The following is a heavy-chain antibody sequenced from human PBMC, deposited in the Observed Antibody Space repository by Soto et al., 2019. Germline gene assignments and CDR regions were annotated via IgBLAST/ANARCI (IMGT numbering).Heavy chain of an antibody. CDR2: IKSKTDGGTT. Sequence: PGGSLRLSCAASGFTFSNAWMSWVRQAPGKGREWVGRIKSKTDGGTTDYAAPVKGRFTISRDDSKNTLYLQMNSLKTEDTAVYYCTTDRLIRIVGATGLDYWRQGTLVTVSS. J-gene: IGHJ4*02. CDR1: GFTFSNAW. D-gene: IGHD1-26*01. CDR3: TTDRLIRIVGATGLDY. V-gene: IGHV3-15*01.